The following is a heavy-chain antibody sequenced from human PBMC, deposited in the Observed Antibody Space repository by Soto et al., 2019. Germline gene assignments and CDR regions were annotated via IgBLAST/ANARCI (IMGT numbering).Heavy chain of an antibody. CDR1: GGSLSNIT. CDR2: VNPLLGTA. J-gene: IGHJ4*02. CDR3: ARLPFDS. Sequence: QVQLVQSGAEVKKPGSSVRVSCKISGGSLSNITVSWVRQAPGLGLEWMGRVNPLLGTANYAQKFQGRVTLSADRTTNTAYMDMTSLTSDDTAMYCCARLPFDSWGQGTLVTVSS. V-gene: IGHV1-69*08.